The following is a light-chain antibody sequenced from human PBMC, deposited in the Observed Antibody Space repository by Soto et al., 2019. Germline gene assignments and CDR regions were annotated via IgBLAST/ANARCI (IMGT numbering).Light chain of an antibody. CDR1: NSDVGGYHF. CDR3: CSYAGRNNFVV. CDR2: EHN. Sequence: QSALTQPPSASGSPGQSVTISCTGTNSDVGGYHFVSWYQQHPGKAPKLMIYEHNKPPSGVPDRFSGSKSGNTASLTVSGRQEEDDADYYCCSYAGRNNFVVFGGGTKLTVL. J-gene: IGLJ2*01. V-gene: IGLV2-8*01.